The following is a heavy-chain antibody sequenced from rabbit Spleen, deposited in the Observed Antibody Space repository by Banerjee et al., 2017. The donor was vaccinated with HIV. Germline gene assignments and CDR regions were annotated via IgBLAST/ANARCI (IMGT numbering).Heavy chain of an antibody. CDR2: IDTNDGDT. J-gene: IGHJ2*01. D-gene: IGHD1-1*01. CDR1: GFSFSSNW. Sequence: QSLEESGGDLVKPGASLTLTCTASGFSFSSNWICWVRQAPGKGLEWIACIDTNDGDTDYANWPKGRFTISKTSSTTVTLQMTSLTAADTATYFCARNYVNAFDPRGQGTLVTVS. CDR3: ARNYVNAFDP. V-gene: IGHV1S40*01.